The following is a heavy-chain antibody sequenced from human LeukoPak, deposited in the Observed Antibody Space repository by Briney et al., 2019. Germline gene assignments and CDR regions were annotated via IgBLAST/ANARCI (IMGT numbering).Heavy chain of an antibody. CDR1: GFTFSSYA. J-gene: IGHJ4*03. Sequence: PGGSLRLSCAASGFTFSSYAMHWVRQAPGKGLEYVSAISSNGGSTYYANSVKGRFTISRDNSKNTLYLQMGSLRAEDMAVYYCAKDREGYFDYWGQGTLVTVSS. CDR3: AKDREGYFDY. V-gene: IGHV3-64*01. CDR2: ISSNGGST.